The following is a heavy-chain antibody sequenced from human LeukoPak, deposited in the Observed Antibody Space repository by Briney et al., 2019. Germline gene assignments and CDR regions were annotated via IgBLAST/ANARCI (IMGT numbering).Heavy chain of an antibody. CDR3: AIGENFDLLLDY. CDR2: IIPILGIA. Sequence: SVKVFCKASGGTFSSYTISWVRQAPGQGLEWVGRIIPILGIANYAQKFQGRVTITADKSTSTAYMELSSLRSEDTAVYYCAIGENFDLLLDYWGQGTLVTVSS. CDR1: GGTFSSYT. V-gene: IGHV1-69*02. J-gene: IGHJ4*02. D-gene: IGHD3-9*01.